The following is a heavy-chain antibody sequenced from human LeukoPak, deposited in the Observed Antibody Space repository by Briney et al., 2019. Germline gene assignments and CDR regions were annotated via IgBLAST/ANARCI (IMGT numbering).Heavy chain of an antibody. CDR1: GGSISSGGYY. CDR3: AGGRQYDCVWGSYRYTGGYFDY. D-gene: IGHD3-16*02. V-gene: IGHV4-31*03. CDR2: IYYSGST. Sequence: PSQTLSLTCTVSGGSISSGGYYWSWIRQHPGKGLEWIGYIYYSGSTYYNPSLKSRVTISVDTSKNQFSLKLSSVTAADAAVYYGAGGRQYDCVWGSYRYTGGYFDYWGQGTLVTVSS. J-gene: IGHJ4*02.